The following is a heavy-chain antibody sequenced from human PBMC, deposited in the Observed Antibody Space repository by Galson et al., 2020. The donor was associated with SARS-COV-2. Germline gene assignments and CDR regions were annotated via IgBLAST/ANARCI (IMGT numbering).Heavy chain of an antibody. D-gene: IGHD6-13*01. Sequence: SQTLSLTCAISGDSVSSNSAAWNWIRQSPSRGLEWLGRTYYRYKWYNDYAVSVKSRITINPDTSKNQFYLQLNSVTPEDTSVYYCAREERLVGLYYYYYGMDVWGQGTTVTVSS. V-gene: IGHV6-1*01. J-gene: IGHJ6*02. CDR3: AREERLVGLYYYYYGMDV. CDR2: TYYRYKWYN. CDR1: GDSVSSNSAA.